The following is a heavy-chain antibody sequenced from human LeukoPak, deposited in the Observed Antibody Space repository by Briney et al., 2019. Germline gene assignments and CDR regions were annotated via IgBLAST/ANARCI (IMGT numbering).Heavy chain of an antibody. V-gene: IGHV3-23*01. CDR1: GFTFSSYA. J-gene: IGHJ6*02. CDR2: ISGSGGST. Sequence: GGPLRLSCAASGFTFSSYAMSWVRQAPGKGLEWVSAISGSGGSTYYADSVKGRFTISRDNSKNTLYLQMNSLRAEDTAVYYCANTRLPYYYYGMDVWGQGTTVTVSS. CDR3: ANTRLPYYYYGMDV.